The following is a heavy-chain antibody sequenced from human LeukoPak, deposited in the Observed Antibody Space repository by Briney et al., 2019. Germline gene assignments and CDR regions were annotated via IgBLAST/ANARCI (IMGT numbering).Heavy chain of an antibody. CDR3: ARDSIAAAGKRGNYYYYYMDV. CDR1: GFTFSSYS. CDR2: ISSSSSYI. J-gene: IGHJ6*03. D-gene: IGHD6-13*01. Sequence: GGSLRLSCAASGFTFSSYSMNWVRQAPGKGLEWVSSISSSSSYIYYADSVKGRFTISRDNAKNSLYLQMNSLRAGDTAVYYCARDSIAAAGKRGNYYYYYMDVWGKGTTVTVSS. V-gene: IGHV3-21*01.